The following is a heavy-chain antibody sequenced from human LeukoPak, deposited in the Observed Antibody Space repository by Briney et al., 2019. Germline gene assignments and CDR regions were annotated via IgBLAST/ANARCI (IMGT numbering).Heavy chain of an antibody. CDR1: GFTFSDYY. CDR2: IRGSGGST. J-gene: IGHJ5*02. V-gene: IGHV3-23*01. CDR3: ARQPTGYPNWFDL. D-gene: IGHD1-14*01. Sequence: GGSLRLSCAASGFTFSDYYMSWVRQAPGKGLKWVSSIRGSGGSTYYADSVKGRFTISRDDSKSTLFLEMNSLRAEDTAVYYCARQPTGYPNWFDLWGQGAPVTVSS.